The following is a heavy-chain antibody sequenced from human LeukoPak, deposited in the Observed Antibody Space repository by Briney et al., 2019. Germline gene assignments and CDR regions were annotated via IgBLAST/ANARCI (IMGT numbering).Heavy chain of an antibody. D-gene: IGHD5-18*01. CDR2: ISGSGGST. CDR3: AKDLGTVRVDTAMVNFRFDAFGI. V-gene: IGHV3-23*01. J-gene: IGHJ3*02. Sequence: PGGSLRLSCAASGFTFSSYAMSWVRQAPGKGLEWVSAISGSGGSTYYADSVKGRFTISRDNSKNTLYLQMNSLRAEDTAVYYCAKDLGTVRVDTAMVNFRFDAFGIWGQGTMVTVSS. CDR1: GFTFSSYA.